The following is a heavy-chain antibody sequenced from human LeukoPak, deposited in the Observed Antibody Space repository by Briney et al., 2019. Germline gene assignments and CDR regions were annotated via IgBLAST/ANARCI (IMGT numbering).Heavy chain of an antibody. CDR1: GYTFTSYA. Sequence: ASVKVSCKASGYTFTSYAMHWVRQAPGQRLEWMGWINAGNGNTKYSQKFQGRVTITRDTSASTAYMELSSLRSEDTAVYYCARDNPNYYDSSGYYLTDYWGQGTLVTVSS. CDR2: INAGNGNT. D-gene: IGHD3-22*01. J-gene: IGHJ4*02. CDR3: ARDNPNYYDSSGYYLTDY. V-gene: IGHV1-3*01.